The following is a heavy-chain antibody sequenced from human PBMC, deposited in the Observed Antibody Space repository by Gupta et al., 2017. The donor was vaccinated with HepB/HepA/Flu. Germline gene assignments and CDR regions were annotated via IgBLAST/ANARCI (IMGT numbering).Heavy chain of an antibody. CDR3: ARDHCTTTSCSHYYFDF. V-gene: IGHV3-30*03. CDR2: ISYDGSNK. Sequence: QVQLVESGGGVVQPGRSLRLPCAASGFNFITYGMHWVRQAPGKGLEWVALISYDGSNKYFADSVKGRFTISRDNSKDTLYLQMNSLRPEDTAVYYCARDHCTTTSCSHYYFDFWGQGTLVTVSS. D-gene: IGHD2-2*01. CDR1: GFNFITYG. J-gene: IGHJ4*02.